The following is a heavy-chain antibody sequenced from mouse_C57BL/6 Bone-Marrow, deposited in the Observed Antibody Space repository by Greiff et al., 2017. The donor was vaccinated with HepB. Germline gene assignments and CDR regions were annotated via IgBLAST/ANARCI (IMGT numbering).Heavy chain of an antibody. Sequence: DVQLQESGPGLVKPSQSLSLTCSVTGYSITSGYYWNWIRQFPGNKLEWMGYISYDGSNNYNPSLKNRISITRDTSKNQFFLKLNSVTTEDTATYYCARRTYDYSWFAYWGQGTLVTVSA. CDR2: ISYDGSN. CDR1: GYSITSGYY. J-gene: IGHJ3*01. D-gene: IGHD2-4*01. CDR3: ARRTYDYSWFAY. V-gene: IGHV3-6*01.